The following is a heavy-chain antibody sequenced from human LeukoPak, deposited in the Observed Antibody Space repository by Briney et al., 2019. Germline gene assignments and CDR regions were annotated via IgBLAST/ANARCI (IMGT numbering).Heavy chain of an antibody. J-gene: IGHJ4*02. D-gene: IGHD3-16*01. CDR2: MNPNSGNR. CDR3: ARDNDSRDPPHFDY. Sequence: ASVKVSCKASGYTFSSYDINWVRQAPGQGLEWMGWMNPNSGNRGYAQKSQGRVTITRNTSISTAYMELSSLRSEDTAVYYCARDNDSRDPPHFDYWGQGTLVTVSS. CDR1: GYTFSSYD. V-gene: IGHV1-8*03.